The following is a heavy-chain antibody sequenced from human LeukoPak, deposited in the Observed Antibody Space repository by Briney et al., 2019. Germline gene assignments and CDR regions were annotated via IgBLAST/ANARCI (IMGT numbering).Heavy chain of an antibody. CDR1: GGSFSGYY. CDR3: ARFMDQLLSPWLFDP. V-gene: IGHV4-34*01. D-gene: IGHD2-2*01. Sequence: KSSETLSLTCAVYGGSFSGYYWSWIRQPPGKGLEWIGEINHSGSTNYNPSLKSRVTISVDTSKNQFSLKLSSVTAADTAVYYCARFMDQLLSPWLFDPWGQGTLVTVSS. CDR2: INHSGST. J-gene: IGHJ5*02.